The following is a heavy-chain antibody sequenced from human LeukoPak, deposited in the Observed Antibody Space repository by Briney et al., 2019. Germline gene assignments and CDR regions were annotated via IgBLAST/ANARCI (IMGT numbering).Heavy chain of an antibody. CDR1: GFTFSNYN. J-gene: IGHJ6*02. D-gene: IGHD3-9*01. CDR3: ARQIQEYYDILTQHYGMDV. V-gene: IGHV3-48*04. CDR2: ISSISSTI. Sequence: GGSLRLSCAASGFTFSNYNMNWVRQAPGKGLEWLSYISSISSTIYYSDSVKGRFTISRDNAKNSLYLQMNSLRAEDTAVYYCARQIQEYYDILTQHYGMDVWGQGTTVTVSS.